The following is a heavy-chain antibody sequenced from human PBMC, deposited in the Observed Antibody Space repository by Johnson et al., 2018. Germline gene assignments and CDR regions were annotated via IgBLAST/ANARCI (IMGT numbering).Heavy chain of an antibody. V-gene: IGHV3-23*04. D-gene: IGHD3-10*02. J-gene: IGHJ3*02. Sequence: VQLVESGGGLVKPGGSLRLSYAASGYTFSSYGMSWVRQAPGKGLEWVSAISGSGASTYYADSVKGRFTISRDNSKNTLYLQMNSLRAEDMAIYYCAKDMLTFPHDAFDIWGQGTMVTVSS. CDR3: AKDMLTFPHDAFDI. CDR1: GYTFSSYG. CDR2: ISGSGAST.